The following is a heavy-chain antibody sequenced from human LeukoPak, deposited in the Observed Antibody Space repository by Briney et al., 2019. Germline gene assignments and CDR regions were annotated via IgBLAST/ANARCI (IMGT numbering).Heavy chain of an antibody. CDR3: VRDGGVSGYDLLDY. CDR1: GFTFSSYS. D-gene: IGHD5-12*01. V-gene: IGHV3-21*01. Sequence: GGSLRLSCAASGFTFSSYSMNWVRQTPGKGLEWVSSISSSSSYIYYADSVKGRFTISRDNAKNSLYLQMNSLRAEDTAVYYCVRDGGVSGYDLLDYWGQGTLVTVSS. J-gene: IGHJ4*02. CDR2: ISSSSSYI.